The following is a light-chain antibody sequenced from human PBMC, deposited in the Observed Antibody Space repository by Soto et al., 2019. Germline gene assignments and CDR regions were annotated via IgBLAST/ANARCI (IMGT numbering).Light chain of an antibody. CDR3: ATWDDSLNGYV. CDR1: SSNIGSNA. V-gene: IGLV1-44*01. Sequence: QSVLTQPASSSGTPGQRVTISCSGSSSNIGSNAVNWYQHLPGTAPKLLIYSNYQRPSGVPDRFSGSKSGTSASLAISGLQSGDEADYYCATWDDSLNGYVFRTGTKVNVL. CDR2: SNY. J-gene: IGLJ1*01.